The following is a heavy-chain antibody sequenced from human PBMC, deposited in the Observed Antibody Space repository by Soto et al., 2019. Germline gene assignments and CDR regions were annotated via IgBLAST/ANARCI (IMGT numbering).Heavy chain of an antibody. J-gene: IGHJ2*01. D-gene: IGHD6-19*01. CDR3: ARHIAIAVAGLWYFDL. CDR2: IYYSGST. V-gene: IGHV4-39*01. Sequence: QLQLQESGPGLVKPSETLSLTCTVSGGSISSSSYYWGWIRQPPGKVLEWIGSIYYSGSTYYNPSLKSRVTISVDTSKNQSSLKLSSVTAADTAVYYCARHIAIAVAGLWYFDLWGRGTLVTVSS. CDR1: GGSISSSSYY.